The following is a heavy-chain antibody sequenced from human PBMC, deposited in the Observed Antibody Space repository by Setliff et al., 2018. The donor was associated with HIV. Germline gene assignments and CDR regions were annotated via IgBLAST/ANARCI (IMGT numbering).Heavy chain of an antibody. CDR1: GGSISSGNSY. CDR3: ASGGVWFGELYFDY. CDR2: IYTSGNT. J-gene: IGHJ4*02. D-gene: IGHD3-10*01. V-gene: IGHV4-61*09. Sequence: KSSETLSLTCTVSGGSISSGNSYWSWIRQPAVKGLEWIGHIYTSGNTNYNPSLKSRVTISIDTSKNQFSLKLTSVTAADTAVYSCASGGVWFGELYFDYWGQGTLVTVSS.